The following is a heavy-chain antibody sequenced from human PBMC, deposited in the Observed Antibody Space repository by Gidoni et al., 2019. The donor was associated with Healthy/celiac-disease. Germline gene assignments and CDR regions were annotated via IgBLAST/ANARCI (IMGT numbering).Heavy chain of an antibody. V-gene: IGHV4-34*01. Sequence: QVQLHQWGAGLLKPSETLSLTCAVYGGSFSVYYWSWIRPPPRKGLEWIGEINHSGSTNYNPSLKSRVTISVDTSKNQFSLKLSSVTAADTAVYYCARAPRTYYDFWRGFWYFDLWGRGTLVTVSS. D-gene: IGHD3-3*01. J-gene: IGHJ2*01. CDR1: GGSFSVYY. CDR3: ARAPRTYYDFWRGFWYFDL. CDR2: INHSGST.